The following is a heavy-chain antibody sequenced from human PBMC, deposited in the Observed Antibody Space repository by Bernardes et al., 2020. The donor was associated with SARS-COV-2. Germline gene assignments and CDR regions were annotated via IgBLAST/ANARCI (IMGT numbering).Heavy chain of an antibody. J-gene: IGHJ4*02. V-gene: IGHV5-51*01. CDR2: IYPGDSDT. CDR1: GYGFLSYW. Sequence: GESLKISCKGSGYGFLSYWIGWVRQLPGKGLEWMGSIYPGDSDTRYSPSFQGQVTISGDKSISTAYLQWSSLKASDTAMYYCARKVELTGDFDSWGQGTLVTVSS. CDR3: ARKVELTGDFDS. D-gene: IGHD1-7*01.